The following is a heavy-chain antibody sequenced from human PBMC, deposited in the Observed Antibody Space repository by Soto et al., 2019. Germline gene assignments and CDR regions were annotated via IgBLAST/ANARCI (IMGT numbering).Heavy chain of an antibody. Sequence: QVQLVQSGGEVKKPGASVKVSCKASGYTFPSSTISWVRQAPGQGLEWMGWISAYNGNTKYAQKLQGRVTMTTDTSTTSAYMDLRNLRSDDTAMYFCAIANYGDNDYWGQGTLVTVSS. CDR3: AIANYGDNDY. CDR1: GYTFPSST. J-gene: IGHJ4*02. V-gene: IGHV1-18*01. D-gene: IGHD4-17*01. CDR2: ISAYNGNT.